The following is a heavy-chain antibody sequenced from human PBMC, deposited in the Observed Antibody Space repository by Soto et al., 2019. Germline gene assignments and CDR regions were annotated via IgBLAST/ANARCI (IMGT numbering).Heavy chain of an antibody. CDR3: ATSGSGWYLF. Sequence: QVQLVQSGAEVKKPGASVKVSCKVSGYTFTSYDINWVRQATGQGLEWMGWMNPNNGKTGFAQKFQGRITMTRNTSISTAYIELSSLRSEDTAVYYCATSGSGWYLFWGQGTLVTVSS. CDR1: GYTFTSYD. J-gene: IGHJ4*02. D-gene: IGHD6-19*01. V-gene: IGHV1-8*01. CDR2: MNPNNGKT.